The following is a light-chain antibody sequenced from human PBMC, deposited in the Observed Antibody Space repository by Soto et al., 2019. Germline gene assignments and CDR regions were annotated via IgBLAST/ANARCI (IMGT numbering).Light chain of an antibody. Sequence: EIVLTQSPGTLSLSPGERATLSCRASQSVSSYLAWYQQKPGQAPRLLLYDGSNRATGIPDRFSGSGSGTDFTLTISSLEPEDFAVYYCQQRSNWPTFGQGTKVEIK. CDR1: QSVSSY. CDR3: QQRSNWPT. J-gene: IGKJ1*01. CDR2: DGS. V-gene: IGKV3-11*01.